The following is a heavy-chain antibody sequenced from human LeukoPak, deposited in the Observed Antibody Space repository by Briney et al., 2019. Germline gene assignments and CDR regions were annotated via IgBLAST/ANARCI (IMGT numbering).Heavy chain of an antibody. Sequence: SETLSLTCAVYGGSFSGYYWSWIRQPPGKGLEWIGEINHSGSTNYNPSLKSRVTISVDTSKNQCSLKLSSVTAADTAVYYCARGGLLFNWFDPWGQGTLVTVSS. D-gene: IGHD2/OR15-2a*01. CDR2: INHSGST. CDR1: GGSFSGYY. CDR3: ARGGLLFNWFDP. V-gene: IGHV4-34*01. J-gene: IGHJ5*02.